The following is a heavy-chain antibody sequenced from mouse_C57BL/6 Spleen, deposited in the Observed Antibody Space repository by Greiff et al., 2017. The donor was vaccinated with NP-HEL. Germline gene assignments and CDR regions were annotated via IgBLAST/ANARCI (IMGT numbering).Heavy chain of an antibody. CDR1: GYTFTDYN. CDR2: INPNNGGT. D-gene: IGHD2-4*01. CDR3: ATSCGDYDVYYAMDY. V-gene: IGHV1-18*01. J-gene: IGHJ4*01. Sequence: EVQLQQSGPELVKPGASVKIPCKASGYTFTDYNMDWVKQSHGKSLEWIGDINPNNGGTIYNQKFKGKATLTVDKSSSTAYMELRSLTSEDTAVYYCATSCGDYDVYYAMDYWGQGTSVTVSS.